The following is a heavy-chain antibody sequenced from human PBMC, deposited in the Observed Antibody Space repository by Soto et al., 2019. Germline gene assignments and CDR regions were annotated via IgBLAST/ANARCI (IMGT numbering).Heavy chain of an antibody. CDR1: GYTFTSYD. Sequence: ASVKVSCKASGYTFTSYDINWVRQATGQGLEWMGWMNPNSGNTGYAQKFQGRVTMTRNTSISTAYMELSSLRSEDTAVYYCARGPRPYYYGSGSYYPNWFDPWGQGTLVTVSS. CDR3: ARGPRPYYYGSGSYYPNWFDP. J-gene: IGHJ5*02. D-gene: IGHD3-10*01. CDR2: MNPNSGNT. V-gene: IGHV1-8*01.